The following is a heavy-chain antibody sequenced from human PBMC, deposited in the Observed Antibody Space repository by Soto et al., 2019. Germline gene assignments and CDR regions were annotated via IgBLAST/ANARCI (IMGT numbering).Heavy chain of an antibody. CDR2: ISGDNGNT. J-gene: IGHJ4*02. CDR3: ATGLLGYCSGGSCCSDS. CDR1: AYTFTNYA. V-gene: IGHV1-18*01. Sequence: QVQLVQSGAEVKKPGASVRVSCQTSAYTFTNYAVSWVRQAPGQGLEWMGWISGDNGNTIYAQKFQGRVTMTRDTSTRKAYMELRSLRSDDTAVYYCATGLLGYCSGGSCCSDSWGQGTLVTVSS. D-gene: IGHD2-15*01.